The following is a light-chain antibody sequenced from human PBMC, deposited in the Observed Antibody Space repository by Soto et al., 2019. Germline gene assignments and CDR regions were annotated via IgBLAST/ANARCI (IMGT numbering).Light chain of an antibody. CDR2: EVS. J-gene: IGLJ1*01. Sequence: QSVLTQPASVSGSPGQSITLSCTGTSSDVGGYNYVSWYQQHPGKAPKLMIYEVSNRPSGVSNRFSGSKSGNTASLTISGLQAEDEADYYCNSYESSGTLVFGTGTKVTLL. V-gene: IGLV2-14*01. CDR1: SSDVGGYNY. CDR3: NSYESSGTLV.